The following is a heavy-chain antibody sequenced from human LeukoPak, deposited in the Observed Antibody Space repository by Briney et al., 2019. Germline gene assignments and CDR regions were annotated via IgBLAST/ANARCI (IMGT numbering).Heavy chain of an antibody. Sequence: SETLSLTCTVSGGSISSSSYYWGWIRQPPGKGLEWIGSIYYSGSTYYNPSLKSRVTISVDTSKNQFSLKLSSVTAADTAVYYCARDYGYSYGYNWFDPWGQGTLVTVSS. CDR2: IYYSGST. CDR3: ARDYGYSYGYNWFDP. D-gene: IGHD5-18*01. J-gene: IGHJ5*02. V-gene: IGHV4-39*07. CDR1: GGSISSSSYY.